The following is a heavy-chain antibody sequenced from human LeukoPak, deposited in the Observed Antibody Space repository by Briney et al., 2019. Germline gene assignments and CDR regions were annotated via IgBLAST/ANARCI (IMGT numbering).Heavy chain of an antibody. CDR3: ARDAMVGAPSFGAFDI. D-gene: IGHD1-26*01. CDR1: GYTFTSYD. V-gene: IGHV1-8*01. Sequence: GASVKVSCKASGYTFTSYDINWVRQATGQGLEWMGWMNPNSGNTGYAQKLQGRVTMTTDTSTSTAYMELRSLRSDDTAVYYCARDAMVGAPSFGAFDIWGQGTMVTVSS. CDR2: MNPNSGNT. J-gene: IGHJ3*02.